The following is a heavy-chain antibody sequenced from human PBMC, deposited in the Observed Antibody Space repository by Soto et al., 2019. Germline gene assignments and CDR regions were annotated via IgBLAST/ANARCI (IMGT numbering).Heavy chain of an antibody. CDR3: ARDLRIPTYYYGMDV. V-gene: IGHV4-30-4*01. D-gene: IGHD2-21*01. CDR1: GGSISSGDYH. J-gene: IGHJ6*02. CDR2: IYYSGST. Sequence: LRLTCTVSGGSISSGDYHWIGNRQPPGKGLEWIGYIYYSGSTYYNPSLKSRVTISVDTSKNQFSLKMSSVTAADTAVYYCARDLRIPTYYYGMDVWGQGTTVTVSS.